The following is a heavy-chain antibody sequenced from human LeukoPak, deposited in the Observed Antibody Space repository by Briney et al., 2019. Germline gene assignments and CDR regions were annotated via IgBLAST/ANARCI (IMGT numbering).Heavy chain of an antibody. CDR2: ISSSSSYI. D-gene: IGHD3-9*01. J-gene: IGHJ5*02. CDR1: GFTFSSYS. Sequence: GGSLRLSCAASGFTFSSYSMNWVRQAPGKGLEWVSSISSSSSYIYYADSVKGRFTISRDNAKNSLYLQMNSLRAEDTAVYYCARDVEYYDILTGYSNWFDPWGQGTLVTVSS. V-gene: IGHV3-21*01. CDR3: ARDVEYYDILTGYSNWFDP.